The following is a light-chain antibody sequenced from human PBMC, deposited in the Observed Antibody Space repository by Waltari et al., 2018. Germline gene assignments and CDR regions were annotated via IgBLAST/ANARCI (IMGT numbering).Light chain of an antibody. Sequence: EIVLTQSPGTLSLSPGERATISCRASQSVSSSYVTWYQQKPGQSPRRLIYGASSRATGIPDRVSGSWSGTDCTLTISRLEPEDFAVYYCQQYGSSPQTFGQGTKVEIK. CDR2: GAS. CDR3: QQYGSSPQT. J-gene: IGKJ1*01. V-gene: IGKV3-20*01. CDR1: QSVSSSY.